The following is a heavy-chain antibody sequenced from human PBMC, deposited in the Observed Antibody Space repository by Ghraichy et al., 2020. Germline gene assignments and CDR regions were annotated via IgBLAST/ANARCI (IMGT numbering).Heavy chain of an antibody. CDR2: IKQDGSEK. D-gene: IGHD6-6*01. J-gene: IGHJ6*03. Sequence: GGSLRLSCAASGFTFSSYWMSWVRQAPGKGLEWVANIKQDGSEKYYVDSVKGRFTISRDNAKNSLYLQMNSLRAEDTAVYYCARVDRMAARRYYYYYMDVWGKGTTVTVSS. CDR3: ARVDRMAARRYYYYYMDV. V-gene: IGHV3-7*03. CDR1: GFTFSSYW.